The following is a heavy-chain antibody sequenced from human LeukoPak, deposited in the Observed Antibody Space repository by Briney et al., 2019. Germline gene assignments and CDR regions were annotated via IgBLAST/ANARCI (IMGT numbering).Heavy chain of an antibody. D-gene: IGHD6-13*01. CDR3: ARVPCVEAGY. J-gene: IGHJ4*02. CDR1: GFTVSSNY. Sequence: PGGSLRLSCAASGFTVSSNYMSWLRQAPGKGLEWVSVIYSGGSTYYADSLKGRFTISRDNSKNTLYLQMNSLRAEDTAVYYCARVPCVEAGYWGQGTLVTVSS. CDR2: IYSGGST. V-gene: IGHV3-53*01.